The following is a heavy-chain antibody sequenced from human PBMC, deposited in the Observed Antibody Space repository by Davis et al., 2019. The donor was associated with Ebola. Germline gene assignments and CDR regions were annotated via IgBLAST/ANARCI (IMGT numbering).Heavy chain of an antibody. CDR3: AKGKNPHDY. J-gene: IGHJ4*02. Sequence: GRFTISRDNSKNTLYLQMTSLRAEDTAVYYCAKGKNPHDYWGQGTLVTVSS. V-gene: IGHV3-30*02.